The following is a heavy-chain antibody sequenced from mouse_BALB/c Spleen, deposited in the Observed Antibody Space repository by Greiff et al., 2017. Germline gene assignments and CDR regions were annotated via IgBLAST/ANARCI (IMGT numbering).Heavy chain of an antibody. J-gene: IGHJ2*01. V-gene: IGHV5-6-5*01. D-gene: IGHD1-1*01. CDR2: ISSGGST. CDR3: ARGGYGSSFIFDY. CDR1: GFTFSSYA. Sequence: EVQGVESGGGLVKPGGSLKLSCAASGFTFSSYAMSWVRQTPEKRLEWVASISSGGSTYYPDSVKGRFTISRDNARNILYLQMSSLRSEDTAMYYCARGGYGSSFIFDYWGQGTTLTVSS.